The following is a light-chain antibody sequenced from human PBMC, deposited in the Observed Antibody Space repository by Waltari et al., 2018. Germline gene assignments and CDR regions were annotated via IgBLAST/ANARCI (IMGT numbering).Light chain of an antibody. J-gene: IGKJ1*01. CDR2: DAS. Sequence: EIVLTQSLGPLYLFPGERDTLSCWASHTVNSKYLVWYQQKPAQAPRLLIYDASTSATGIPDRFSGSGSGTGFTLTISRLEPEDFAVYYCQQYGGSPWTFGQGTKVESK. CDR1: HTVNSKY. CDR3: QQYGGSPWT. V-gene: IGKV3-20*01.